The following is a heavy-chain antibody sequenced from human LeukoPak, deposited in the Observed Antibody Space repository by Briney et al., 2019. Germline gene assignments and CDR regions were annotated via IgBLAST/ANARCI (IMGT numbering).Heavy chain of an antibody. Sequence: PGGSLRLSCAASGFIFNTYSMNWVSQAPGKGLEWVSSISSTTSYIFYADSVKGRFTISRDNAKNSLYLQMTSLRAEDTAVYYCARPLSSGSPQGLPTSPHLDYWGQGTLVTVSS. D-gene: IGHD3-10*01. V-gene: IGHV3-21*01. J-gene: IGHJ4*02. CDR2: ISSTTSYI. CDR1: GFIFNTYS. CDR3: ARPLSSGSPQGLPTSPHLDY.